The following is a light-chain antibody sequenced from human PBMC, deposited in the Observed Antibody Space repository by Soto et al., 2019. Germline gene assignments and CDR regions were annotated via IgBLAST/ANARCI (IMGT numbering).Light chain of an antibody. V-gene: IGKV1-9*01. Sequence: IQLTQSPSSLSASVGDRDSITCRASQDIQTYLAWYQQKRGEAPKLLISGTFTLQSGVPSRFNGSGSGTDFTLTISRLQPEDFATYYCQHLNNYPPFTFGPGTKVDLE. CDR3: QHLNNYPPFT. CDR1: QDIQTY. J-gene: IGKJ3*01. CDR2: GTF.